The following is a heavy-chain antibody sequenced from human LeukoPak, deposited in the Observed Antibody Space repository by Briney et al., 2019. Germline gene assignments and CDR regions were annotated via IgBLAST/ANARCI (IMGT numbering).Heavy chain of an antibody. CDR3: ARGGGYYYRGALDI. Sequence: GGSLRLSCAASGFTFSSYSMNWVRQAPGKGLEWVSYISSSSSTIYYADSVKGRFTISRDNAKNSLYLQMNSLRAEDTAVYYCARGGGYYYRGALDIWGQGTMVTVSS. V-gene: IGHV3-48*01. CDR1: GFTFSSYS. D-gene: IGHD3-22*01. J-gene: IGHJ3*02. CDR2: ISSSSSTI.